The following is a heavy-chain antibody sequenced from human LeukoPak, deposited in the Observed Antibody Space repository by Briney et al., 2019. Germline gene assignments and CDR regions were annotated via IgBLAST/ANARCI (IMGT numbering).Heavy chain of an antibody. J-gene: IGHJ4*02. CDR2: ISYDGSDE. Sequence: PGGSLRLSCVASGLAFSSYSMHWVRQAPGKGLEWVGVISYDGSDEYYTDSVKGRFTISRDNSKNTVYLQMNSLRAEDTAVYYCAKDYSSSWYTVGYWGQGTLVTVSS. CDR3: AKDYSSSWYTVGY. D-gene: IGHD6-13*01. V-gene: IGHV3-30*04. CDR1: GLAFSSYS.